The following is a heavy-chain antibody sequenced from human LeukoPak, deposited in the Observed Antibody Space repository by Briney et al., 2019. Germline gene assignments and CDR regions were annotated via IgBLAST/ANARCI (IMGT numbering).Heavy chain of an antibody. V-gene: IGHV4-61*02. D-gene: IGHD4-17*01. CDR1: GGSISSGSYY. CDR2: IYTSGST. Sequence: SETLSLTCTVSGGSISSGSYYWSWLRQPAGTGLEWIGRIYTSGSTNYNPSLKSRVTISVDTSKNQFSLKLSSVTAADTAVCYCARGTVTTRWYFDLWGRGTLVTVSS. J-gene: IGHJ2*01. CDR3: ARGTVTTRWYFDL.